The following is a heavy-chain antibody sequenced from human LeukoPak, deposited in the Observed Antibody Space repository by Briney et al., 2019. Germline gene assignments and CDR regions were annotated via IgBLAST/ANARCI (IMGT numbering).Heavy chain of an antibody. D-gene: IGHD1-26*01. CDR2: INTNSGGT. Sequence: ASVKVSCKASGYTYTDYYMNWGRQAPGQGLEGMGWINTNSGGTNSAQKFQGRVTMTRDTSISTAYMELNRLTSDDTAVYYCAAYSGSYGGSFDYWGQGTLVTVSS. CDR1: GYTYTDYY. CDR3: AAYSGSYGGSFDY. V-gene: IGHV1-2*02. J-gene: IGHJ4*02.